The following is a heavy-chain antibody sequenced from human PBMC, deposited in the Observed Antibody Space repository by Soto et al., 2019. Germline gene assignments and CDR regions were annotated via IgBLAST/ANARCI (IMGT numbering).Heavy chain of an antibody. Sequence: QVQLQQWGAGLLKPSETLSLTCAVYGGSFSGYYWSWIRQPPGKGLEWIGEINHSGSTNYNPSLTSRVTISVDTSKNQFSLKLSSVTAADTAVYYCARGLLPPAYYYGSGSYSWFDPWGQGTLVTVSS. D-gene: IGHD3-10*01. V-gene: IGHV4-34*01. CDR3: ARGLLPPAYYYGSGSYSWFDP. CDR2: INHSGST. J-gene: IGHJ5*02. CDR1: GGSFSGYY.